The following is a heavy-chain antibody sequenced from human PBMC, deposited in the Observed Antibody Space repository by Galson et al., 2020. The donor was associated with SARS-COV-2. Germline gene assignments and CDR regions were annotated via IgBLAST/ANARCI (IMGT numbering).Heavy chain of an antibody. CDR1: GGSISSSSYY. Sequence: SETLSLTCTVSGGSISSSSYYWGWIRQPPGKGLEWIGSIYYSGSTYYNPSLKSRVTISVDTSKNQFSLKLSSVTAADTAVYYCARTSGYSYGYWAFDIWGQGTMVTVSS. CDR2: IYYSGST. V-gene: IGHV4-39*07. CDR3: ARTSGYSYGYWAFDI. J-gene: IGHJ3*02. D-gene: IGHD5-18*01.